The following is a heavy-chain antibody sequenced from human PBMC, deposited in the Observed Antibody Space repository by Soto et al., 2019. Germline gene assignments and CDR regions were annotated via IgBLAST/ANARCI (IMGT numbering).Heavy chain of an antibody. V-gene: IGHV4-39*01. Sequence: PSETLSLTCTVSGGSIASSHYYWGWIRQTPGKGLEWIATIFYSGSTNDNPSLKSRITMSVDTTKKQFSLRLTSAFAADTAVYYCTRGLPSHFGYDSWGQGTLVTVSS. CDR3: TRGLPSHFGYDS. J-gene: IGHJ4*02. CDR2: IFYSGST. D-gene: IGHD3-10*01. CDR1: GGSIASSHYY.